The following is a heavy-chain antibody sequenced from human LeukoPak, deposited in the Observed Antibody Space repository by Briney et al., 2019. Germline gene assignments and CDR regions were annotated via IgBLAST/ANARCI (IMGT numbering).Heavy chain of an antibody. CDR3: ARGAACSGGSCHPSAMDV. D-gene: IGHD2-15*01. V-gene: IGHV1-69*05. Sequence: SVTVSCKASGGTFSSYAISWVRQAPAQGLEWMGRIIPFFGTANYAQKFQGRVTITTDESTSTASMELSSLRSEDTVVYYGARGAACSGGSCHPSAMDVWGKGTTVTVSS. CDR1: GGTFSSYA. CDR2: IIPFFGTA. J-gene: IGHJ6*03.